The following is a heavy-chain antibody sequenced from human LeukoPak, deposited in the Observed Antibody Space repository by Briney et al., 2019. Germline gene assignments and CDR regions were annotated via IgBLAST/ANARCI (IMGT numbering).Heavy chain of an antibody. Sequence: SETLSLTCTVSGGSISSYYWSWIRQPPGKGLEWIGYIYYSGSTNYNPSFKSRVTISVDTSKNQFSLKLSSVTAADTAVYYCARVNTMIVVVIPDASDIWGQGTMVTVSS. CDR1: GGSISSYY. V-gene: IGHV4-59*01. CDR2: IYYSGST. J-gene: IGHJ3*02. CDR3: ARVNTMIVVVIPDASDI. D-gene: IGHD3-22*01.